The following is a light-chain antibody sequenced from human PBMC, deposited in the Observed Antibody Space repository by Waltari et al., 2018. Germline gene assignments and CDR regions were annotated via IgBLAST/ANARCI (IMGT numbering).Light chain of an antibody. CDR2: GAS. Sequence: EIVLTQSPGTLSLSPGERATLSCRASQSVNNYLAWFQQKPGQAPRLLIHGASSRATGIPDRISGSGSGTDFTLTISGLEPQDFAVYYCQQYSSSPLTFGPGTKVD. V-gene: IGKV3-20*01. J-gene: IGKJ3*01. CDR3: QQYSSSPLT. CDR1: QSVNNY.